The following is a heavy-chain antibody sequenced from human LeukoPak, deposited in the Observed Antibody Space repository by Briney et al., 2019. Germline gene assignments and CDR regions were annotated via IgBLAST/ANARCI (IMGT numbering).Heavy chain of an antibody. J-gene: IGHJ3*02. CDR3: ARGGDRYCSGGSCYHDAFDI. CDR1: GFTFSSYS. D-gene: IGHD2-15*01. CDR2: ISSSSSYI. V-gene: IGHV3-21*01. Sequence: GGSLRLSCPASGFTFSSYSMNWVRQAPGKGLEWVSSISSSSSYIYYADSVKGRFTISRDNAKNSLYLQMNSLRAEDTAVYYCARGGDRYCSGGSCYHDAFDIWGQGTMVTVSS.